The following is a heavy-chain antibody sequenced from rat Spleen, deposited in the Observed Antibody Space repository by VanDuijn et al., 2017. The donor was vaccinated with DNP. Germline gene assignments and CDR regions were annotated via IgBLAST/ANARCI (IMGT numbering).Heavy chain of an antibody. V-gene: IGHV3-1*01. CDR3: ARWNYYGYNGFDY. Sequence: EVQLQESGPGLVKPSQSLSLTCSVTGYSITSNYWGWIRKFPGNKMEWIGHISYSGSTSYNPSLKSRISITRDTSKNQFFLQLNSETTEDTATYYCARWNYYGYNGFDYWGQGVMVTVSS. CDR1: GYSITSNY. J-gene: IGHJ2*01. D-gene: IGHD1-9*01. CDR2: ISYSGST.